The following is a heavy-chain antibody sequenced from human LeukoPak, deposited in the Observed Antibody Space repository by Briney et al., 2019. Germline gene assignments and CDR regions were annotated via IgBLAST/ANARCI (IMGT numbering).Heavy chain of an antibody. CDR2: IKPDGSEK. D-gene: IGHD2-8*02. J-gene: IGHJ4*02. V-gene: IGHV3-7*01. CDR3: ARGGSWSWDN. CDR1: GFTFSSYA. Sequence: GGSLRLSCAASGFTFSSYAMSWVRQAPGKGLEWVAIIKPDGSEKFYADSVRGRFTISRDNAKNSLYLQTNSLRADDTAVYYCARGGSWSWDNWGQGTLVTVSS.